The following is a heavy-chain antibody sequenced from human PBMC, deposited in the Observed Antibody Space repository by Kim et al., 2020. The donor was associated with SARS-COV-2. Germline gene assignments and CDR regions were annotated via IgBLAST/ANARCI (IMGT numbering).Heavy chain of an antibody. CDR2: IYYSGST. D-gene: IGHD3-22*01. V-gene: IGHV4-59*13. CDR1: GGSISSYY. J-gene: IGHJ3*02. Sequence: SETLSLTCTVSGGSISSYYWSWIRQPPGKGLEWIGYIYYSGSTNYNPSLKSRVTISVDTSKNQFSLKLSSVTAADTAVYYCARSNYYDSSGYYGDAFDIWGQGTMVTVSS. CDR3: ARSNYYDSSGYYGDAFDI.